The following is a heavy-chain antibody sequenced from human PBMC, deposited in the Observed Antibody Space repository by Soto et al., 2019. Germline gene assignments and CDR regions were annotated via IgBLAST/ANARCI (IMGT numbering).Heavy chain of an antibody. J-gene: IGHJ4*02. D-gene: IGHD4-17*01. V-gene: IGHV3-23*01. CDR1: GFTFSSYA. Sequence: EVQLLESGGGLVQPGGSLRLSCAASGFTFSSYAMSWVRQAPGKGLEWVSAISGSGGSTYDADSVQGRFTISRDNPKTTLYLQMTSLRAEDTAVYYCAKEDDYGDYRVYFDCWGKGTLVTAS. CDR3: AKEDDYGDYRVYFDC. CDR2: ISGSGGST.